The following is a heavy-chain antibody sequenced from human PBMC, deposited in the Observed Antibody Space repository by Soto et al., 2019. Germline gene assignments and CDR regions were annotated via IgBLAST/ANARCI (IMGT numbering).Heavy chain of an antibody. V-gene: IGHV4-61*01. D-gene: IGHD6-13*01. CDR2: IYYSGST. Sequence: QVQLQESGPGLVKPSETLSLTCNVSGGSVSSGSYYWSWIRQPPGKGLEWVGYIYYSGSTNYNPSLKSRVTIAVDTSKNQFSLKLSSVTAADTAVYYCAGDNEPGSSGYYFDYWGQGTLVTFSS. CDR1: GGSVSSGSYY. CDR3: AGDNEPGSSGYYFDY. J-gene: IGHJ4*02.